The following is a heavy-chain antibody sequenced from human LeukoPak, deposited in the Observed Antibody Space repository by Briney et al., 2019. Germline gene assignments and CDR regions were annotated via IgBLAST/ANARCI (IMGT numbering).Heavy chain of an antibody. V-gene: IGHV4-4*07. CDR1: GGSINIYY. Sequence: PSETLSLTCTVSGGSINIYYWSWIRQPAGKGMEWVGRIYTSGSTNYNPSLKTRVTMSVDTSKNQFSLKLSSVTAADTAVYYCARDVWELNFDYWGQGTLVTVSS. CDR3: ARDVWELNFDY. J-gene: IGHJ4*02. D-gene: IGHD1-26*01. CDR2: IYTSGST.